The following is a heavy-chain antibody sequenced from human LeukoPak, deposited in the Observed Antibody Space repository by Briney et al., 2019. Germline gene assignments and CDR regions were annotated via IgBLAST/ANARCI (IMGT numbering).Heavy chain of an antibody. CDR1: GFTVSSNY. Sequence: GGSLRLSCAASGFTVSSNYMSWVRQAPGKGLQWVSVIYSGGSTYYADSVKGRFTISRDNSKNTLYLQMNSLRAEDTAVYYCASGSGSYRTPYYYMDVWGTGTTVTVSS. CDR3: ASGSGSYRTPYYYMDV. V-gene: IGHV3-53*01. D-gene: IGHD3-10*01. CDR2: IYSGGST. J-gene: IGHJ6*03.